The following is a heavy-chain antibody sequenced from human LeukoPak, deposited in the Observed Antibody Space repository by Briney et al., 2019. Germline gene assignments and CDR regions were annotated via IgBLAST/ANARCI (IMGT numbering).Heavy chain of an antibody. Sequence: PGGSLRLSCAASGFTFSSYAMSWVRQAPRKGLEWVSAISGRGGSTYYADSVKGRFTISRDNSKNTLYLQMNSLRAEDTAVYYCAKEGDLWFGELFFDYWGQGTLVTVSS. V-gene: IGHV3-23*01. CDR2: ISGRGGST. CDR1: GFTFSSYA. D-gene: IGHD3-10*01. CDR3: AKEGDLWFGELFFDY. J-gene: IGHJ4*02.